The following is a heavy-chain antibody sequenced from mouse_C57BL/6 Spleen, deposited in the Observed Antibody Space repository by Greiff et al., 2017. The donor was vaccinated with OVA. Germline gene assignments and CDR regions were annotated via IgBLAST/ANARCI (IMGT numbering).Heavy chain of an antibody. J-gene: IGHJ4*01. D-gene: IGHD1-1*01. V-gene: IGHV1-50*01. CDR3: ARSITTVVGYYAMDY. CDR2: IDPSASYT. Sequence: QVQLQQPGAELVKPGASVKLSCKASGYTFTSYWMQWVKQRPGQGLEWIGEIDPSASYTNYNQKFKGKATLTVDTSSSTAYMQLSSLTSEDSAVYYCARSITTVVGYYAMDYWGQGTSVTVSS. CDR1: GYTFTSYW.